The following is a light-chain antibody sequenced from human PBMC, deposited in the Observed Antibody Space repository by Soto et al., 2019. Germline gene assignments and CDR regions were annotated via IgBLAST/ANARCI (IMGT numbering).Light chain of an antibody. CDR1: RGHSSYI. CDR3: ETWDSNTRV. Sequence: QPVLTQSSSASASLGSSVKLTCTLSRGHSSYIIAWHQQQPGKAPRYLMKLEGSGSYNKGSGVPDRFSGSSSGADRYLTISNLPFEDEDDYYCETWDSNTRVFGGGTKLTV. J-gene: IGLJ3*02. V-gene: IGLV4-60*02. CDR2: LEGSGSY.